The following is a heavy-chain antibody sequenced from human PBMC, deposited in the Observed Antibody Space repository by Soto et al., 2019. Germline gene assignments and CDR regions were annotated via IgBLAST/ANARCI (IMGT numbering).Heavy chain of an antibody. CDR2: ISAYNGNT. J-gene: IGHJ6*02. D-gene: IGHD2-2*01. Sequence: HVQLVQSGAEVKKPGASVKVSCKASGYTFTSYGISWVRQAPGQGLEWMGWISAYNGNTNYAQKLQGRVTMTTDTSTSTAYMELRSLRSDDTAVYYCARFYCSSTSCYAATTYYYYYGMDVWGQGTTVTVSS. V-gene: IGHV1-18*01. CDR1: GYTFTSYG. CDR3: ARFYCSSTSCYAATTYYYYYGMDV.